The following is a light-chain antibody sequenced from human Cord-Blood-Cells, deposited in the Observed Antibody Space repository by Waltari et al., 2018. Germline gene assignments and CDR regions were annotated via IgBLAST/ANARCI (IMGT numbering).Light chain of an antibody. CDR3: CSYAGSSTPVV. Sequence: QSALTQPASVSGSPGQSITISCTGTSSAVGSYNLVSWYQQHPGKAPKLMIYEGSKRPSGVANRFSGAKSGNTASLTIFGLQAEDEADYYCCSYAGSSTPVVFGGGTKLTVL. CDR2: EGS. V-gene: IGLV2-23*01. J-gene: IGLJ2*01. CDR1: SSAVGSYNL.